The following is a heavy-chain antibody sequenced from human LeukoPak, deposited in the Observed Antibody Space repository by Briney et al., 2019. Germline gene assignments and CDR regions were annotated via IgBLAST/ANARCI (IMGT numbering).Heavy chain of an antibody. CDR3: ANDYLYYYDILTGPDY. J-gene: IGHJ4*02. Sequence: GGSLRPSCAASGFTFSSYSMNWVRQARGPALESVSSIGSSSTYISYADSLKGRFTISRHNAKKSLYLQMHSLRAEDTAVYYCANDYLYYYDILTGPDYWGQGTLVTVSS. CDR1: GFTFSSYS. D-gene: IGHD3-9*01. CDR2: IGSSSTYI. V-gene: IGHV3-21*01.